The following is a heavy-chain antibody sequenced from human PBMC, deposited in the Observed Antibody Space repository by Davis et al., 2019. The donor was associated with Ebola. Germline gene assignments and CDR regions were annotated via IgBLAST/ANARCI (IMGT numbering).Heavy chain of an antibody. Sequence: GESLKISCAASGFTFSSYAMSWVRQAPGKGLEWVSAISGSGGSTYYAESVKGRFTISRDNSKNTLYLQMNSLRAEDTAVYYCAKEQPQYYYDSSGYSIRYYFDYWGQGTLVTVSS. V-gene: IGHV3-23*01. J-gene: IGHJ4*02. CDR3: AKEQPQYYYDSSGYSIRYYFDY. CDR2: ISGSGGST. D-gene: IGHD3-22*01. CDR1: GFTFSSYA.